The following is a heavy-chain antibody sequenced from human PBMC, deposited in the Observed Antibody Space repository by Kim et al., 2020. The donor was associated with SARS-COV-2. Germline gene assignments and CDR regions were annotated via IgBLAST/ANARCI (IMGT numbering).Heavy chain of an antibody. J-gene: IGHJ6*02. CDR1: GFTFSSYA. V-gene: IGHV3-23*01. CDR3: AKDQKDFFYGMDL. CDR2: ISGSGDFT. D-gene: IGHD3-3*01. Sequence: GGSLRLSCAASGFTFSSYAMIWVRQAPGKGLEWVSDISGSGDFTHYADSVQGRFIISRDNSKNTIYLEMNGLRGEDTAVYFCAKDQKDFFYGMDLWGQGTLVTVSS.